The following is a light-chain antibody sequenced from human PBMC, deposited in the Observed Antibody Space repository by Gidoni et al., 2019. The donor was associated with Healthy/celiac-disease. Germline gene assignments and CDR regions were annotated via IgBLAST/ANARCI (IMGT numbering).Light chain of an antibody. CDR3: QQYDNLPLT. Sequence: MTQSPSSLSASVGDRVTITCQASQDISNYLNWYQQKPGQAPKLLIYDASNLETGVPSRFSGSGSGTEFTLTISSLQPEDIATYYCQQYDNLPLTFXGXTKVEIK. CDR2: DAS. CDR1: QDISNY. J-gene: IGKJ4*01. V-gene: IGKV1-33*01.